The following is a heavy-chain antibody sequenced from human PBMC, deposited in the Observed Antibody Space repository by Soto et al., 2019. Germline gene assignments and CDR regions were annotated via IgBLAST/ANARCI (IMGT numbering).Heavy chain of an antibody. CDR2: ISVSDAFI. D-gene: IGHD1-20*01. J-gene: IGHJ4*02. CDR1: GFNVGAFA. V-gene: IGHV3-23*01. Sequence: EVQLLESGGDLVKPGGSLRLSCAASGFNVGAFAVNWVRQAPGKGLEWVSGISVSDAFIYYADSVRGRFSISRDASENILYLQMTSPRVDDTALYYCTRETVAGITGLDYWGPGPLVTVSS. CDR3: TRETVAGITGLDY.